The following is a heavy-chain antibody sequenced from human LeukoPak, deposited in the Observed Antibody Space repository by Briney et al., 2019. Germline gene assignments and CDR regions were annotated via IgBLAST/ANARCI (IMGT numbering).Heavy chain of an antibody. CDR1: GYTFTGYY. V-gene: IGHV1-2*02. CDR2: INPNSGGT. D-gene: IGHD6-19*01. CDR3: ARGRYSSGWYWFDP. J-gene: IGHJ5*02. Sequence: ASVKVSCKASGYTFTGYYMHWVRQAPGQGLEWMGWINPNSGGTNYAQKFQGRVTMTRDTSISTAYMELSRMRSDDTAVYYCARGRYSSGWYWFDPWGQGTLVTVSS.